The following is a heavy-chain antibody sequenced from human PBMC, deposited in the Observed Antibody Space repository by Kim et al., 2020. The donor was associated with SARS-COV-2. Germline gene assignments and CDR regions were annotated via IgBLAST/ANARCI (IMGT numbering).Heavy chain of an antibody. CDR1: GFTFSSYG. CDR2: IWYDGSNK. V-gene: IGHV3-33*01. D-gene: IGHD2-15*01. CDR3: ARAGVRYCSGGSCYSLDY. J-gene: IGHJ4*02. Sequence: GGSLRLSCAASGFTFSSYGMHWVRQAPGKGLEWVAVIWYDGSNKYYADSVKGRFTISRDNSKNTLYLQMNSLRAEDTAVYYCARAGVRYCSGGSCYSLDYWGQGTLVTVSS.